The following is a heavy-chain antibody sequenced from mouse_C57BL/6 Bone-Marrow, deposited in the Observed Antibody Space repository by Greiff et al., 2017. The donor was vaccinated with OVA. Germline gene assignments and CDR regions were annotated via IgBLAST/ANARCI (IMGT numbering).Heavy chain of an antibody. D-gene: IGHD1-1*01. CDR1: GYTFTSYG. Sequence: VKLMESGAELVRPGASVKLSCKASGYTFTSYGISWVKQRTGQGLEWIGEIYPRSGNTYYNEKFKGKATLTADKSSSTAYMELRSLTSEDSAVYYCARWDYYDSSYSYWGQGTTLTVSS. CDR2: IYPRSGNT. CDR3: ARWDYYDSSYSY. J-gene: IGHJ2*01. V-gene: IGHV1-81*01.